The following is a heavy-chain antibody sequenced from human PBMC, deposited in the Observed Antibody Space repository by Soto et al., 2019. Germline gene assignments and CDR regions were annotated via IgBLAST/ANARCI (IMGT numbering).Heavy chain of an antibody. CDR2: IYWDDDK. CDR1: GFSFTTDGMG. V-gene: IGHV2-5*02. D-gene: IGHD1-7*01. J-gene: IGHJ4*02. Sequence: SGPTLVNPTQTLTLTCTFSGFSFTTDGMGVGWIRQPPGKALEWLALIYWDDDKRFSPSLKSRLTITKDASRNQVVLTLTNMDPADTATYYCAHVYWAASGTRYYFDYWGQGTLVTSPQ. CDR3: AHVYWAASGTRYYFDY.